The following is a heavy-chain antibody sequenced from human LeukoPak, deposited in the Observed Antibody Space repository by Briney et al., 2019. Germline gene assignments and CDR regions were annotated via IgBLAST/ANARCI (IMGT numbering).Heavy chain of an antibody. CDR1: GGSISSGGYY. J-gene: IGHJ6*02. D-gene: IGHD6-19*01. V-gene: IGHV4-31*03. CDR3: ARGVGSGLVRYYYYGMDV. Sequence: SQTLSLTCTVSGGSISSGGYYWSWIRQHPGKGLEWIGYIYYSGSTYHNPSLKSRVTISVDTSKNQFSLKLSSVTAADTAVYYCARGVGSGLVRYYYYGMDVWGQGTTVTVSS. CDR2: IYYSGST.